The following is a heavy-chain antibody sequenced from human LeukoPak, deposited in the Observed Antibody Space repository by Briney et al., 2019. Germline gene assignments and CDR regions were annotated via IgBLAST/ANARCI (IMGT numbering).Heavy chain of an antibody. CDR3: ARDRPGYCSSTSCYDLSYYYYGMDV. CDR2: IGSSSSYI. CDR1: GFTFSSYS. D-gene: IGHD2-2*03. Sequence: GGSLRLSCAASGFTFSSYSMNWVRQAPGKGLEWVSSIGSSSSYIYYADSVKGRFTISRDNAKNSLYLQMNSLRAEDTAVYYCARDRPGYCSSTSCYDLSYYYYGMDVWGQGTTVTVSS. V-gene: IGHV3-21*01. J-gene: IGHJ6*02.